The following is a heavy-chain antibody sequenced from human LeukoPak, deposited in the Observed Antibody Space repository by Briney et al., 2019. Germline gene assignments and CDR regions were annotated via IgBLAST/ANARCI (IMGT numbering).Heavy chain of an antibody. D-gene: IGHD4-17*01. J-gene: IGHJ3*02. CDR3: AREGALTVTKDAFDI. CDR2: ISSSGSSI. Sequence: PGGSLRLSCAASESTLSSYEMNWVRQAPGKGLEWVSYISSSGSSIYYADSVKGRFTISRDNAKNSLYLQMNSLRAEDTAVYYCAREGALTVTKDAFDIWGQGTMVTVSS. V-gene: IGHV3-48*03. CDR1: ESTLSSYE.